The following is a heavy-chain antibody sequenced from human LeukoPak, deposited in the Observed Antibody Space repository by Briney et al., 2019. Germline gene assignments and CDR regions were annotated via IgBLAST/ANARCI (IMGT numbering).Heavy chain of an antibody. CDR1: GYTFTSYD. CDR2: MNPNSGNT. J-gene: IGHJ6*03. Sequence: ASVKVSCKASGYTFTSYDVNWVRQATGQGLEWMGWMNPNSGNTGYAQKFQGRVTMTRNTSISTAYMELSSLRSEDTAVYYCARGAVVPAAMAEIYYYYYMDVWGKGTTVTVSS. CDR3: ARGAVVPAAMAEIYYYYYMDV. V-gene: IGHV1-8*01. D-gene: IGHD2-2*01.